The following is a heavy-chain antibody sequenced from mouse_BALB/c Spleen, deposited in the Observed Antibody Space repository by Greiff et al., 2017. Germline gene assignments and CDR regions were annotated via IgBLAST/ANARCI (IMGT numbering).Heavy chain of an antibody. J-gene: IGHJ2*01. D-gene: IGHD1-2*01. V-gene: IGHV1-4*01. Sequence: QVQLKQSGAELARPGASVKLSCKASGYTFTSYWMHWVKQRPGQGLEWIGYINPSTGYTEYNQKFKDKATLTADKSSSTAYMQLSSLTSEDSAVYYCARGGYYGSFDYWGQGTTLTVSS. CDR3: ARGGYYGSFDY. CDR1: GYTFTSYW. CDR2: INPSTGYT.